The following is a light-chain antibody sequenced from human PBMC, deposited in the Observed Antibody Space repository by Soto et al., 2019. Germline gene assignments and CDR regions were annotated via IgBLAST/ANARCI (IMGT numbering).Light chain of an antibody. CDR2: DVS. Sequence: QSALTQPASVSGSPGQSITISCTGTSSDVGGYNYVSWDQQHPGKAPQLMIYDVSSRPSGVSLRFSGSKSGNTASLTISGLQAEDEAYYFCSSYTAITTTRVFGGGTKLTVL. V-gene: IGLV2-14*03. CDR1: SSDVGGYNY. CDR3: SSYTAITTTRV. J-gene: IGLJ2*01.